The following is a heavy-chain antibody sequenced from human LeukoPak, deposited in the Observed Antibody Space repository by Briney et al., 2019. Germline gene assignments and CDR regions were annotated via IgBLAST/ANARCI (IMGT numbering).Heavy chain of an antibody. J-gene: IGHJ6*02. CDR3: ARDWGYYYYYGMDV. V-gene: IGHV3-21*01. CDR1: RFTFSSYS. Sequence: PGGSLRLSCAASRFTFSSYSMNWVRQAPGKGLEWVSSISSSSYIYYADSVKGRFTISRDNAKNSLYLQMNSLRAEDTAVYYCARDWGYYYYYGMDVWGQGTTVTVSS. CDR2: ISSSSYI. D-gene: IGHD3-16*01.